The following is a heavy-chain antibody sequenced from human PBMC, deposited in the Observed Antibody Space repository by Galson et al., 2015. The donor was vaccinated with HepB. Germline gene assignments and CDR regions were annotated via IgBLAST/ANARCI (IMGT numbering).Heavy chain of an antibody. CDR2: INPSGGST. CDR3: ARGGNMGYDSSGYYEFLGYFDY. J-gene: IGHJ4*02. V-gene: IGHV1-46*03. CDR1: GYTFTSYY. D-gene: IGHD3-22*01. Sequence: SVKVSCKASGYTFTSYYMHWVRQAPGQGLEWMGIINPSGGSTSYAQKFQGRVTMTRDTSTSTVYMELSSLRSEDTAVYYCARGGNMGYDSSGYYEFLGYFDYWGQGTLVTVSS.